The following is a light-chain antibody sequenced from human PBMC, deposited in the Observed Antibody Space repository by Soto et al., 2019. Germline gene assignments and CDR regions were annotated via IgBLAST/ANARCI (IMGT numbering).Light chain of an antibody. J-gene: IGKJ1*01. CDR1: QGINNY. CDR2: AAS. V-gene: IGKV1-27*01. CDR3: QKYNSAPRT. Sequence: DIQMTQSPSSLSASVGDRVTITCRASQGINNYLAWYQQKPGKVPKLLIYAASTLQSGVPSRFSGSGSGTDFTHTSSSLQPEDFAIYYCQKYNSAPRTFGQGTRVEIK.